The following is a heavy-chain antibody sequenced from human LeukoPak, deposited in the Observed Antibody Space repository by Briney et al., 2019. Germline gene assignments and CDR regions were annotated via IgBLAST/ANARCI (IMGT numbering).Heavy chain of an antibody. CDR1: VYTFTNYD. V-gene: IGHV1-8*03. D-gene: IGHD5-18*01. CDR3: ARGYSYGYEADY. Sequence: ASVTVSYKASVYTFTNYDINWVRQATGQGLEWMGWMNPNSGNTGYAQKFQGRVTITRNTSISTAYMELSSLRSEDTAVYYCARGYSYGYEADYWGQGTLVTVSS. CDR2: MNPNSGNT. J-gene: IGHJ4*02.